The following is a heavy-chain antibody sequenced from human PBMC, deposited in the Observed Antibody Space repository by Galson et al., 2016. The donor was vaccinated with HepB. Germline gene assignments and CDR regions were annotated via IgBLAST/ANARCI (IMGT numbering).Heavy chain of an antibody. J-gene: IGHJ4*02. CDR1: GFTFRTYA. Sequence: SLRLSCAASGFTFRTYAMSWVRQAPGRGLQWVSVIDDDGSNIYYADSVKGRFTISRDNSDYTLYLQMNNLRAEDTAIYYCVRDFDYWGRGTLVTVSS. CDR2: IDDDGSNI. V-gene: IGHV3-23*01. CDR3: VRDFDY.